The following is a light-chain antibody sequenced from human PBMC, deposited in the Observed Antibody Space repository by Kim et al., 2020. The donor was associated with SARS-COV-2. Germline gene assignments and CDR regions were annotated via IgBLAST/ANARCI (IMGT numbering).Light chain of an antibody. CDR1: QSISGW. CDR3: QQYDNYPWT. V-gene: IGKV1-5*01. CDR2: DAF. J-gene: IGKJ1*01. Sequence: ASVGDRVTISCRASQSISGWLAWYQQKPGKAPKVLIYDAFNLESGVLSRFSGSGSGTEFTLTISSLQPDDFATYYCQQYDNYPWTFGQGTKVDIK.